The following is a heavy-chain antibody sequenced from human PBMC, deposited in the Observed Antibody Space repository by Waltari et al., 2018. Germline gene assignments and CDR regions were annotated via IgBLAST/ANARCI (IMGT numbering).Heavy chain of an antibody. D-gene: IGHD4-17*01. V-gene: IGHV4-31*03. J-gene: IGHJ4*02. Sequence: QVQLQESGPGLVKPSQTLSLTCTVSSGPINRGGYYWRRIRPHPGKGLEWIGYIYHSGSTYYNPTLKSRVTMSLDRSKNQFSLKLSSVTAADTAVYHCARGKATVTTGVRLGFDYWGQGTLVTVSS. CDR3: ARGKATVTTGVRLGFDY. CDR1: SGPINRGGYY. CDR2: IYHSGST.